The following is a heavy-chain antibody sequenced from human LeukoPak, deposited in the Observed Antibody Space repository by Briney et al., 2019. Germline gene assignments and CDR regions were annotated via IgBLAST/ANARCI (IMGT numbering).Heavy chain of an antibody. D-gene: IGHD7-27*01. Sequence: GGSLRLSCAASVSSNYMTWVRQAPGKGLEWVSVIYTSSTYYADSVKGRFTISRHKSRNTMYLQMNSLRVEDTAVYYCATDGDYWGSLDFRGQGTLVTVSS. CDR2: IYTSST. V-gene: IGHV3-53*04. CDR1: VSSNY. CDR3: ATDGDYWGSLDF. J-gene: IGHJ4*02.